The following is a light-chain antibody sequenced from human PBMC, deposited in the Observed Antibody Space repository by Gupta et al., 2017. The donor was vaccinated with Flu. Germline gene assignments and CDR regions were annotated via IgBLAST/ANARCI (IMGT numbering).Light chain of an antibody. V-gene: IGLV6-57*01. CDR3: QAYDSSNWV. CDR2: MDN. J-gene: IGLJ3*02. CDR1: RGRVGSNN. Sequence: TVTIARKGSRGRVGSNNVHWYQQRPERSPNHLIYMDNKRPTGVPDRFSGSTDGATASASPXIXGRKTEXDDYYYCQAYDSSNWVFGGGTKLTVL.